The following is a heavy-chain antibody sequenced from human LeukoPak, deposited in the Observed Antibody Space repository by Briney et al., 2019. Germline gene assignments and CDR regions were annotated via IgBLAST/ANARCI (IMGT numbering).Heavy chain of an antibody. CDR1: GGSISSYY. D-gene: IGHD2-2*01. CDR3: ARDGGYCSSTSCSFDY. V-gene: IGHV4-59*12. Sequence: SETLSLTCTVSGGSISSYYWSWIRHPPGKGLEWIAYIYYSGSTNYNPSLKSRVTISVDTSKNQFSLKLSSVTAADTAVYYYARDGGYCSSTSCSFDYWGQGTLVTVSS. CDR2: IYYSGST. J-gene: IGHJ4*02.